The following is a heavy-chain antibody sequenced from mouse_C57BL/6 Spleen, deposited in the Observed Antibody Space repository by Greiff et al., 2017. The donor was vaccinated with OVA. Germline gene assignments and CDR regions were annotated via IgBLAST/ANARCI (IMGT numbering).Heavy chain of an antibody. V-gene: IGHV1-69*01. Sequence: VQLQQPGAELVMPGALVKLSCKASGYTFTSYWMHWVKQRPGQGLEWIGEIDPSDSYTNYNQKFKGKSTLTVDKSSSTAYMQLSSLTSEDSAVYYCARGLRSYAMDYWGQGTSVTVSS. CDR2: IDPSDSYT. D-gene: IGHD1-1*01. J-gene: IGHJ4*01. CDR1: GYTFTSYW. CDR3: ARGLRSYAMDY.